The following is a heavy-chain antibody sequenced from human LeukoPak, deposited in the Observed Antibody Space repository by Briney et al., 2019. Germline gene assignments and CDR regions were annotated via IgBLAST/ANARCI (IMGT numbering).Heavy chain of an antibody. J-gene: IGHJ5*02. CDR3: ARGGVPSYDFWSAASWFDP. D-gene: IGHD3-3*01. CDR2: IYYSGST. Sequence: SGTLSLTCTVSGGSISSYYWSWIRQPPGKGLEWIGYIYYSGSTNYNPSLKSRVTISVDTSKNQFSLKLSSVTAADTAVYYCARGGVPSYDFWSAASWFDPWGQGTLVTVSS. V-gene: IGHV4-59*01. CDR1: GGSISSYY.